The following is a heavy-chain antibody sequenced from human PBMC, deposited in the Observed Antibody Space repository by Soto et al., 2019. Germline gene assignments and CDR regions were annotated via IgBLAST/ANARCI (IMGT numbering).Heavy chain of an antibody. V-gene: IGHV3-23*01. CDR3: ANGGMAARPSDY. D-gene: IGHD6-6*01. J-gene: IGHJ4*02. CDR2: VSGSGVST. CDR1: GFTFSNFA. Sequence: EVQLLESGGGLAQPGGSLRLSCAASGFTFSNFAMNWVRQAPGKGLEWVSAVSGSGVSTYYADSVRGRFTISRDNSKNTLYLHMNPLKAEDTAVYFCANGGMAARPSDYWGQGTLVTVSS.